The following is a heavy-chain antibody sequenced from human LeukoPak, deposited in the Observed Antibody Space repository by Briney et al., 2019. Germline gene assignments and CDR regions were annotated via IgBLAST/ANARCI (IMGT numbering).Heavy chain of an antibody. D-gene: IGHD5-18*01. CDR1: GFTFEDYA. Sequence: PGRSLRLSCAASGFTFEDYAMHWVRQAPGKGLEWVSGISWNSGSIGYADSVKGRFTISRDNAKNSLYLQMNSLRAEDTALYYCAKGDTAMVYYYYGMDVWGQGTTVTVSS. J-gene: IGHJ6*02. CDR3: AKGDTAMVYYYYGMDV. V-gene: IGHV3-9*01. CDR2: ISWNSGSI.